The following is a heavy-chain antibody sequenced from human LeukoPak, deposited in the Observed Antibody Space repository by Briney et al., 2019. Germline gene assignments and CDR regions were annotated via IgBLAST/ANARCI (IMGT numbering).Heavy chain of an antibody. J-gene: IGHJ6*03. CDR2: IYYSGST. CDR3: ASTGYYYYMDV. Sequence: SETLSLTCTVSGGSLSSYYWSWIRQPPGKGLEWIGYIYYSGSTNYNPSLKSRVTISVDTSKNQFSLKLSSVTAADTAVYYCASTGYYYYMDVWGKGTTVTVSS. V-gene: IGHV4-59*01. CDR1: GGSLSSYY. D-gene: IGHD3-10*01.